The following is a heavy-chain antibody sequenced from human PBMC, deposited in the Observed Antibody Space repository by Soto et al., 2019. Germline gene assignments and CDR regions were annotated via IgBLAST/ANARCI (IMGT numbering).Heavy chain of an antibody. J-gene: IGHJ4*02. V-gene: IGHV1-69*12. CDR3: ARDLGSGYDPGDY. D-gene: IGHD5-12*01. CDR2: IIPTIGTT. Sequence: QVQLVQSGAEVKKPGSSVKVSCKASGDTFTIFAISWLRQAPGQGLEWMGGIIPTIGTTNYAQRFQGRITLTGDESTGTAYMELSSLKSEDKAVYYCARDLGSGYDPGDYWGQGTLVTVSS. CDR1: GDTFTIFA.